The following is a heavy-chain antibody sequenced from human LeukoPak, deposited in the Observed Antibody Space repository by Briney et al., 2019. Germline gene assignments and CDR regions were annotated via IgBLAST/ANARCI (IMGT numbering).Heavy chain of an antibody. J-gene: IGHJ4*02. Sequence: SETLSLTCTVSGGSISSGGYYWSWIRQHPGKGLEWIGYICYSGSTYYNPSLKSRVTISVDTSKNQFSLKLSCVTAADTAVYYCASGDCSSTSCYAFDYWGQGTLVTVPS. CDR1: GGSISSGGYY. V-gene: IGHV4-31*03. D-gene: IGHD2-2*01. CDR3: ASGDCSSTSCYAFDY. CDR2: ICYSGST.